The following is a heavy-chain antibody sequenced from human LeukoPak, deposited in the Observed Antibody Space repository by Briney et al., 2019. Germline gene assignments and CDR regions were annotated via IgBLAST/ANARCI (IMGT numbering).Heavy chain of an antibody. V-gene: IGHV3-33*01. J-gene: IGHJ6*02. D-gene: IGHD6-13*01. CDR1: GFTFSSYG. CDR3: ARAQYSSSWYDGPRDLGDYYYGMDV. CDR2: IWYDGSNK. Sequence: GGSLRLSCAASGFTFSSYGMHWVRQAPGKGLEWVAVIWYDGSNKYYADSVKGRFTISRDNSKNTLYLQMNSLRAEDTAVYYCARAQYSSSWYDGPRDLGDYYYGMDVWGQGTTVTVSS.